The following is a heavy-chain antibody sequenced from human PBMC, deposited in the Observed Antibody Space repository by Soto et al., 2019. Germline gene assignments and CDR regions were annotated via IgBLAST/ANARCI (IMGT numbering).Heavy chain of an antibody. J-gene: IGHJ4*02. CDR1: GYTFTGYY. CDR3: ARGREGSSWYFDY. D-gene: IGHD6-13*01. V-gene: IGHV1-2*04. CDR2: INPNSGGT. Sequence: GASVKVSCKASGYTFTGYYMHWVRQAPGQGLEWMGWINPNSGGTNYAQKFQGWVTMTRDTSISTAYMELSRLRSDDTAVYYCARGREGSSWYFDYWGQGTLVTVSS.